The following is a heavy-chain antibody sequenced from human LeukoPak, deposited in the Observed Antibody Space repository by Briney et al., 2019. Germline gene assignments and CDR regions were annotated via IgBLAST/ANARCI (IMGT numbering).Heavy chain of an antibody. CDR2: IYPGDSDT. J-gene: IGHJ6*03. D-gene: IGHD3-10*01. CDR3: ARHVSGSGSYNYYYMDV. CDR1: GYSFTSYW. Sequence: GESLKISCKGCGYSFTSYWIGWVRQMPGKGLEWMGIIYPGDSDTRYSPSFQGQVTISADKSISTAYLQWSSLKASDTAMYCCARHVSGSGSYNYYYMDVWGKGTTVTVSS. V-gene: IGHV5-51*01.